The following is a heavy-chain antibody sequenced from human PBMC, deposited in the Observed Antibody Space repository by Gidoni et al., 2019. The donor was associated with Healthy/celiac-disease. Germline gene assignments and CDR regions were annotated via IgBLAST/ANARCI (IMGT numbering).Heavy chain of an antibody. V-gene: IGHV1-69*06. CDR2: IIPIFGTA. J-gene: IGHJ6*03. D-gene: IGHD2-2*03. CDR3: ASGYCSSTSCYDPYYYYYYMDV. CDR1: GGTFSSYA. Sequence: QVQLVQSGAEVKKPGSSVKVSCKASGGTFSSYAISWVQQAPGQVLEWMGGIIPIFGTANYAQKFQGRVTITADKSTGTAYMELSSLRSEDTAVYYCASGYCSSTSCYDPYYYYYYMDVWGKGTTVTVSS.